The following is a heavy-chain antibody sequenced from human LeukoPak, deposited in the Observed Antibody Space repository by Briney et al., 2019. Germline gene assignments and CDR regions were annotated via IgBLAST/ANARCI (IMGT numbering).Heavy chain of an antibody. D-gene: IGHD5-12*01. CDR2: INPNSGGT. J-gene: IGHJ4*02. CDR1: GYTFTGYY. CDR3: ARVRRSPSGYDYEPFDY. Sequence: GASVKVSCKASGYTFTGYYMHWVRQAPGQGLEWMGWINPNSGGTNYAQKFQGWVTMTRDTSISTAYMELSRLRSDDTAVYYCARVRRSPSGYDYEPFDYWGQGTLVTVSS. V-gene: IGHV1-2*04.